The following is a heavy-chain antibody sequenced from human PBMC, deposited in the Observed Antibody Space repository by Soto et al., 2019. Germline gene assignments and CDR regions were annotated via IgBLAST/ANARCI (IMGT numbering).Heavy chain of an antibody. CDR3: AREGRSSSGYYAFDI. J-gene: IGHJ3*02. CDR1: GFTFSSFG. CDR2: IWYDGSNK. V-gene: IGHV3-33*01. D-gene: IGHD3-22*01. Sequence: GGSLRLSSAASGFTFSSFGMHWVRQAPGKGLEWVAVIWYDGSNKYYADSVKGRFTISRDNSKNTLYLQMNSLRAEDTAVYYCAREGRSSSGYYAFDIWGQGTMVTVSS.